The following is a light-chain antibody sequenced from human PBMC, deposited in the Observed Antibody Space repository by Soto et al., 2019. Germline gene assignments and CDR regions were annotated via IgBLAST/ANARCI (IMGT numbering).Light chain of an antibody. CDR1: HTISSY. CDR3: QHRMNWPLT. CDR2: DAS. J-gene: IGKJ5*01. Sequence: IVLTQSPATLSLSPGERATLSCRARHTISSYLLWYQQKPGQAPRLLIYDASNRATGIPDRFSGSGSETDFTLTISSLEPEDFAVYYCQHRMNWPLTFGQGTRLEIK. V-gene: IGKV3-11*01.